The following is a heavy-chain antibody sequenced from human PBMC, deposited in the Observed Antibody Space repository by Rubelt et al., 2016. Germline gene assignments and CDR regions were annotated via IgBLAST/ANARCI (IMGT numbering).Heavy chain of an antibody. V-gene: IGHV3-66*01. Sequence: GGGLVQPGGSLRLSCAASGFTVSSNYMSWVRQAPGKGLEYVSIVYSGGGTYYADYVKGRFTISRDNSKNALFLQMNSLRVEDTAVYYCSRGEGDYWGQGTRVNVSS. CDR1: GFTVSSNY. J-gene: IGHJ4*02. CDR2: VYSGGGT. CDR3: SRGEGDY.